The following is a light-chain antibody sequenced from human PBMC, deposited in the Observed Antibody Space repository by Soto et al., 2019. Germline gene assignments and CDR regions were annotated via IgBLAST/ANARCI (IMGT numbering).Light chain of an antibody. CDR2: DAS. V-gene: IGKV1-5*01. J-gene: IGKJ1*01. CDR1: QSIITW. Sequence: DIQMTQCPSTLSASVGDRVTISCRASQSIITWLAWYQQKPGKAPKLLIYDASSLQSGVPSRFSGSGSGTEFTLTISSLQPEDFATYYCQQYKKFSRTFGQGTKVDIK. CDR3: QQYKKFSRT.